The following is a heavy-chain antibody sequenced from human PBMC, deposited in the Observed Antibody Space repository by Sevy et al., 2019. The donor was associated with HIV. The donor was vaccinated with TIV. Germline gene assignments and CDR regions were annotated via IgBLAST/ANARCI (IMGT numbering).Heavy chain of an antibody. CDR2: IIPIFGTS. CDR1: GGTFKNYA. CDR3: ARGNTAMFGGAYYFDY. D-gene: IGHD5-18*01. V-gene: IGHV1-69*13. Sequence: ASVKVSCKASGGTFKNYAISWVRQAPGQGLEWMGGIIPIFGTSNYSQKFQGRVTITADESTSTVYMELSSLRSEDTAVYYCARGNTAMFGGAYYFDYWGQGTLVTVSS. J-gene: IGHJ4*02.